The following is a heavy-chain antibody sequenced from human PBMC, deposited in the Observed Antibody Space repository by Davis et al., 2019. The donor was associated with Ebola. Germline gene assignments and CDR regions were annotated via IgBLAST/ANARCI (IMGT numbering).Heavy chain of an antibody. V-gene: IGHV3-7*01. CDR1: GFTFSGSA. J-gene: IGHJ6*02. D-gene: IGHD1-1*01. CDR3: ARDFVDWNFYGMDV. Sequence: GGSLRLSCAASGFTFSGSAMHWVRQAPGKGLEWVANIKQDGSEKYYVDSVKGRFTISRDNAKNSLYLQMNSLRAEDTAVYYCARDFVDWNFYGMDVWGQGTTVTVSS. CDR2: IKQDGSEK.